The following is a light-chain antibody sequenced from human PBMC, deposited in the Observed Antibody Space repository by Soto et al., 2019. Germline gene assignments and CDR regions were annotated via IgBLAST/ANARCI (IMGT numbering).Light chain of an antibody. J-gene: IGLJ1*01. CDR1: SSNIGANYD. CDR3: QSYDSSLSGSYV. Sequence: QSVLTQPASVSGAPGQRVTISCTGSSSNIGANYDVHWYQHLPGTAPKLLIYANTNRPSGVPDRFSGSKSGTSASLAITGLQAEDEADYYCQSYDSSLSGSYVFGTGTKVTVL. V-gene: IGLV1-40*01. CDR2: ANT.